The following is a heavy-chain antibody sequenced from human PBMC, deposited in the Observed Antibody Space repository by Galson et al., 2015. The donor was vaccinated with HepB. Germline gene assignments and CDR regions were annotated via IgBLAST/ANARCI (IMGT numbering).Heavy chain of an antibody. D-gene: IGHD5-12*01. Sequence: SLRLSCAASGFTLSSNYMSWVRQAPGKGLEWVSVIYSGGSKYYSDSAKGRFTISRDNSKNTLYHQINSLRAEDTAVYYWERESLGGYVDFDIWGQGTMVTVSS. CDR2: IYSGGSK. V-gene: IGHV3-53*01. CDR1: GFTLSSNY. J-gene: IGHJ3*02. CDR3: ERESLGGYVDFDI.